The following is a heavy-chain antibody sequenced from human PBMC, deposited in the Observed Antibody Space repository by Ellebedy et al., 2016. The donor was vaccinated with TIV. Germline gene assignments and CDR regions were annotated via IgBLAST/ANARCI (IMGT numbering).Heavy chain of an antibody. D-gene: IGHD2-2*01. CDR2: INHSGST. V-gene: IGHV4-34*01. Sequence: SETLSLXXAVYGGSFSGYYWTWIRQPPGKGLEWLGEINHSGSTNYNPSLKSRVTISVDTSKNQFSLKLSSVTAADTAVYYCARNIVVVPAAGYFDYWGQGTLVTVSS. CDR1: GGSFSGYY. CDR3: ARNIVVVPAAGYFDY. J-gene: IGHJ4*02.